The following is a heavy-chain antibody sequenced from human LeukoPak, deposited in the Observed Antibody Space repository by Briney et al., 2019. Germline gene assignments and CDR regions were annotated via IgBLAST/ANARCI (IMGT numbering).Heavy chain of an antibody. CDR3: ARSRQTSAADDAFDI. Sequence: GGSLRLSCAASGFTFSSYTMHWVRQAPGKGLEYVSAISPNGGSTYYANSVKGRFTISRDNSKNTLYLQMGSLRAEDMAVYYCARSRQTSAADDAFDIWGHGTMVTVSS. V-gene: IGHV3-64*01. CDR2: ISPNGGST. CDR1: GFTFSSYT. J-gene: IGHJ3*02. D-gene: IGHD6-13*01.